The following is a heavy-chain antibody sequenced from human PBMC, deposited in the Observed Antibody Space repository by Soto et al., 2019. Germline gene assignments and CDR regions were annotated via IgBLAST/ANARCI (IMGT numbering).Heavy chain of an antibody. CDR2: IVVGSGNT. J-gene: IGHJ6*02. V-gene: IGHV1-58*01. Sequence: ASVKVSCKATGFTLRSYTVQWVRQTRGRRLEWMGWIVVGSGNTNYAQKCQERVSITGDMSTSTAYMELSSLRSEDTAVYYCAADPRYYDILTGYDYDYGMDVWGQGTTVTVSS. D-gene: IGHD3-9*01. CDR1: GFTLRSYT. CDR3: AADPRYYDILTGYDYDYGMDV.